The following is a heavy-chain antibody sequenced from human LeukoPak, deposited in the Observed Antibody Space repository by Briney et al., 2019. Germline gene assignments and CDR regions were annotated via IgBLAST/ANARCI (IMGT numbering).Heavy chain of an antibody. D-gene: IGHD2-2*01. CDR1: GGSISSSRYY. CDR3: VRTRLSDHIVPAAERADGACDM. Sequence: SETLSLTCTVSGGSISSSRYYWGWIRQPPGKGLEWIGSIHYSGSTYYNPSLKSRVAVSVDTSENQFSLKLSSVAAADTAVYFCVRTRLSDHIVPAAERADGACDMWGQGTMVTVSS. J-gene: IGHJ3*02. CDR2: IHYSGST. V-gene: IGHV4-39*07.